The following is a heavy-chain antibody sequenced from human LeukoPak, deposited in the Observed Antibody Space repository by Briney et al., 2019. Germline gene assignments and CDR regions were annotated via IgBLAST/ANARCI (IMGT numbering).Heavy chain of an antibody. V-gene: IGHV3-30-3*01. J-gene: IGHJ6*02. CDR2: ISYDGSNK. Sequence: GGSLRLSRAASGFTFSSYAMHWVRQAPGKGLEWVAVISYDGSNKYYADSVKGRFTISRDNSKNTLYLQMNSLRAEDTAVYYCARSGRQQLMDVWGQGTTVTVSS. CDR1: GFTFSSYA. D-gene: IGHD6-13*01. CDR3: ARSGRQQLMDV.